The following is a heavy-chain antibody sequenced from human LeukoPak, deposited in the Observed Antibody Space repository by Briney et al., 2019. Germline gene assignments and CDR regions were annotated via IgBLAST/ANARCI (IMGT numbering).Heavy chain of an antibody. CDR1: GYTFTNYG. J-gene: IGHJ6*02. Sequence: ASVKVSCKASGYTFTNYGISWVRQAPGQGLEWMGWISAYNGNTNSAQKLQGRVTMTTDTSTSTAYMELRSLRSDDTAVYYCARDPDYYGSGSYYNVGYYGMDVWGQGTTVTVSS. V-gene: IGHV1-18*01. CDR3: ARDPDYYGSGSYYNVGYYGMDV. CDR2: ISAYNGNT. D-gene: IGHD3-10*01.